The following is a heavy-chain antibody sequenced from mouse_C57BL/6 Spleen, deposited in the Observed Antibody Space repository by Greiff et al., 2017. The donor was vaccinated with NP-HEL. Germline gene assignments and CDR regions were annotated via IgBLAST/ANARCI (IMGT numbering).Heavy chain of an antibody. CDR1: GYSFTDYN. CDR3: ARGEGLRAWFAY. V-gene: IGHV1-39*01. CDR2: INPNYGTT. J-gene: IGHJ3*01. Sequence: EVKLVESGPELVKPGASVKISCKASGYSFTDYNMNWVKQSNGKSLEWIGVINPNYGTTSYNQKFKGKATLTVDQSSSTAYMQLNSLTSEDSAVYYCARGEGLRAWFAYWGQGTLVTVSA. D-gene: IGHD2-4*01.